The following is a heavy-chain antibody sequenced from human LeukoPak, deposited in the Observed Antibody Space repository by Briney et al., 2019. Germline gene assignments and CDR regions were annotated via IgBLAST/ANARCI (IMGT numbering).Heavy chain of an antibody. D-gene: IGHD1-7*01. J-gene: IGHJ4*02. V-gene: IGHV4-34*01. Sequence: PSETLSLTCAVYGASFVGRHWSWIRLPPGKGLEWLGEASHTGITNYNPSLKSRVSISVDTSKDQFSLKLASVTAADTAIYYCARGRANWDYDFDYWDQGTLVTVSS. CDR2: ASHTGIT. CDR3: ARGRANWDYDFDY. CDR1: GASFVGRH.